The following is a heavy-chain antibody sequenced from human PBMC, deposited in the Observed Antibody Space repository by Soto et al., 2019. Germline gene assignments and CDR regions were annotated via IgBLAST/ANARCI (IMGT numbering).Heavy chain of an antibody. CDR3: ARESRPGSGTFDI. CDR2: ISSSGVTI. CDR1: RITLGSHT. D-gene: IGHD1-26*01. J-gene: IGHJ3*02. Sequence: EVQLVQSGGGLLQRGGSLGFSCVPSRITLGSHTRNWVRQAQGKGREWISDISSSGVTIHYEDSVKGRFTISRDNVKNSLYLQLNTLRAEDTAVYYCARESRPGSGTFDIWGQGSLVTVAS. V-gene: IGHV3-48*01.